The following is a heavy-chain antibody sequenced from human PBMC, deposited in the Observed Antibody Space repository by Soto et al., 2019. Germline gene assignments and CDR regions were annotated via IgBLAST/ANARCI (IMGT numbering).Heavy chain of an antibody. V-gene: IGHV3-48*01. D-gene: IGHD3-22*01. CDR3: ARDQLYDNDISGRPLNAFDV. Sequence: GGSLRLSCAASGFTFRNYGMNWVRQAPGKGLEWVSYIGLGSSTKYYADSVEGRFTISRDNAKNSLYLQMNSLRAEDTAVYYCARDQLYDNDISGRPLNAFDVRGQRTMVTVSS. CDR2: IGLGSSTK. J-gene: IGHJ3*01. CDR1: GFTFRNYG.